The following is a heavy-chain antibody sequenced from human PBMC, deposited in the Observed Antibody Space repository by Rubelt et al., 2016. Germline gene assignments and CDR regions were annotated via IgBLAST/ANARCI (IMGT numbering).Heavy chain of an antibody. J-gene: IGHJ4*02. V-gene: IGHV1-69*04. Sequence: QVQLVQSGAEVKKPGSSVKVSCKASGGTFSSYAISWVRQAPGQGLEWMGRIIPILGIANYERKFQGRVTITADKSTSTAYMELSSLRSEDTAVYYCARVNGYGYFDYWGQGTLVTVSS. CDR2: IIPILGIA. D-gene: IGHD5-12*01. CDR1: GGTFSSYA. CDR3: ARVNGYGYFDY.